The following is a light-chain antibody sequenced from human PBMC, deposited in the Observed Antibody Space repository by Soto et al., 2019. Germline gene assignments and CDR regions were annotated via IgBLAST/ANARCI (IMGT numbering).Light chain of an antibody. CDR3: SSYTSSSTLV. CDR2: EVS. Sequence: QSALTQPASVSGSPGQSITISCTGTSSDVGGYNYVSWYQQHPGKAPKLMIYEVSNRPSGVSNRFSGSKSGNTASLTLSGLQAEDEADYYCSSYTSSSTLVFGTGTKVTVL. J-gene: IGLJ1*01. CDR1: SSDVGGYNY. V-gene: IGLV2-14*01.